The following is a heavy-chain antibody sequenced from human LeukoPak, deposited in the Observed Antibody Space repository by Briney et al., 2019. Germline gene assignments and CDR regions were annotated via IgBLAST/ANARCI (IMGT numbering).Heavy chain of an antibody. V-gene: IGHV3-30-3*01. Sequence: GGSLRLSCAASGFTFSSYAMHWVRQAPGKGLEWVAVISYDGSNKYYADSVKGRFTISRDNSKNTLYLQMNSLRAEDTAVYYCAREFSDYGDSAGYFDYWGQGTLVTVSS. D-gene: IGHD4-17*01. CDR1: GFTFSSYA. J-gene: IGHJ4*02. CDR2: ISYDGSNK. CDR3: AREFSDYGDSAGYFDY.